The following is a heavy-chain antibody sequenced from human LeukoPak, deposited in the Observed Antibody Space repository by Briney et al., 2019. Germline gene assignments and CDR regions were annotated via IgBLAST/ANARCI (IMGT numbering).Heavy chain of an antibody. D-gene: IGHD3-10*01. CDR2: ISGSGGST. CDR3: ARDIRNYYDSGAYGWFDP. V-gene: IGHV3-23*01. CDR1: GFKFSSYG. Sequence: GGSLRLSCAASGFKFSSYGMSWVRQAPGKGLEWVSGISGSGGSTYYADSVKGRFIISRDNSKNTLNLQMNSLRGEDTAVYYCARDIRNYYDSGAYGWFDPWGQGTLVPVSS. J-gene: IGHJ5*02.